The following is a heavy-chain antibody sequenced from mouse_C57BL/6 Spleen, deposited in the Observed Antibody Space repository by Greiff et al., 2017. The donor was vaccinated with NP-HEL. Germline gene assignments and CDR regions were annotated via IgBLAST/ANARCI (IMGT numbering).Heavy chain of an antibody. D-gene: IGHD4-1*01. CDR3: TRELGHYYAMDY. Sequence: EVKVVESGEGLVKPGGSLKLSCAASGFTFSSYAMSWVRQTPEKRLEWVAYISSGGDYIYYADTVKGRFTISSDNARNTLYLQMSSLKSEDTAMYYCTRELGHYYAMDYWGQGTSVTVSS. J-gene: IGHJ4*01. CDR1: GFTFSSYA. V-gene: IGHV5-9-1*02. CDR2: ISSGGDYI.